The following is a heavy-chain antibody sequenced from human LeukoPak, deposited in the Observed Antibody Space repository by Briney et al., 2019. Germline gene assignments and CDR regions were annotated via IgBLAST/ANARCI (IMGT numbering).Heavy chain of an antibody. J-gene: IGHJ4*02. CDR3: ASSQSGDIAARPFDY. V-gene: IGHV1-46*01. Sequence: ASVKVSCKASGYTFTSYYMHWVRQAPRQGLEWMGIINPSGGSTSYAQKFQGRVTMTRDTSTSTVYMELSSLRSEDTAVYYCASSQSGDIAARPFDYWGQGTLVTVSS. CDR1: GYTFTSYY. D-gene: IGHD6-6*01. CDR2: INPSGGST.